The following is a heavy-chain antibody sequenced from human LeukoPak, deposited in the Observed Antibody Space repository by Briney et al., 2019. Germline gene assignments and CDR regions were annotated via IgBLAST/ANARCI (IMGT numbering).Heavy chain of an antibody. CDR2: IYHSGNT. V-gene: IGHV4-38-2*02. D-gene: IGHD6-6*01. Sequence: SETLSLTCSVSGFSISGGYYWGWIRQPPGKGLEWLGSIYHSGNTDYNPSLKSRVTISVDTSKNQFSLKLSSVTAADTAVYYCARRHVQYTSSSDPYYFDYWGQGTLVTVSS. J-gene: IGHJ4*02. CDR3: ARRHVQYTSSSDPYYFDY. CDR1: GFSISGGYY.